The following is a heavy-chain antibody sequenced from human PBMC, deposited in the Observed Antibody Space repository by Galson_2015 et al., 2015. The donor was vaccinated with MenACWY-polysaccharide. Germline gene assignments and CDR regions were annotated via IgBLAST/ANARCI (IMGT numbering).Heavy chain of an antibody. V-gene: IGHV3-23*01. J-gene: IGHJ3*02. CDR2: VSASGGNT. Sequence: SLRLSCAASGFTSSSYAMSWVRQAPGKGLEWVSGVSASGGNTVYTDSAKGRFTMSRDNSKRSLYLQMNSLRAEDTAVYYCAKDTGPGEYAYSWGTFDIWGRGTMVTVSS. CDR3: AKDTGPGEYAYSWGTFDI. CDR1: GFTSSSYA. D-gene: IGHD3-10*01.